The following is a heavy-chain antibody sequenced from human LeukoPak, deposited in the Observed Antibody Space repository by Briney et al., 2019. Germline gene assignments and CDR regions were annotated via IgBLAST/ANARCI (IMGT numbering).Heavy chain of an antibody. CDR1: GFSFMNAW. CDR2: IKSNADGGTP. V-gene: IGHV3-15*01. J-gene: IGHJ4*02. D-gene: IGHD2/OR15-2a*01. Sequence: PGGSLRLSCAASGFSFMNAWMIWVRQAPGEGLEWVGRIKSNADGGTPDYAAPARGRFTFSRDDSKNTLYLQMNSLKTEDTAVYYCTTFYHEYSPYWGRGTLVTVSS. CDR3: TTFYHEYSPY.